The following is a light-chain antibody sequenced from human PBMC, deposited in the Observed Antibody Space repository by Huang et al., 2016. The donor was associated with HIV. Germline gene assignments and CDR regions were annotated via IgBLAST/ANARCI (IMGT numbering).Light chain of an antibody. Sequence: DIQMTQSPSSLSAFVGDRVTITCRASQRISSYVNWYQQQPVKAPKLLIYAASSLHSGVPSRFSGSGSGTDFTLTISSLQPEDFATYDCQQSYSTLRYTVSQGTKLEIK. J-gene: IGKJ2*01. CDR1: QRISSY. CDR2: AAS. V-gene: IGKV1-39*01. CDR3: QQSYSTLRYT.